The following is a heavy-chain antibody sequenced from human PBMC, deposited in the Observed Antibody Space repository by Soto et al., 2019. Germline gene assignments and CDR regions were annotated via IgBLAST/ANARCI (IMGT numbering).Heavy chain of an antibody. D-gene: IGHD3-10*01. J-gene: IGHJ6*03. Sequence: GASVKVSCKASGYTFTSYAMHWVRQAPGQRLEWMGWINAGNGNTKYSQKFQGRVTITRDTSASTAYMELSSLRSEDTAVYYCAIGFGDSWGYYYYMDVSGKGTTVTVSS. CDR2: INAGNGNT. CDR3: AIGFGDSWGYYYYMDV. V-gene: IGHV1-3*01. CDR1: GYTFTSYA.